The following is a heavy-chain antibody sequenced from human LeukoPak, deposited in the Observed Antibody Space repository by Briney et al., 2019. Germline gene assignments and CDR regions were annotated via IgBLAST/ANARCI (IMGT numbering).Heavy chain of an antibody. J-gene: IGHJ4*02. Sequence: SQTLSLTCAVSGGSISSGGYSWSWIRQPPGKGLEWIGYIYHSGSTYYNPSLKSRVTISVDRSKNQFSLKLSSVTAADTAVYYCARYCGGDCYYFDYWGQGTLVTVSS. CDR1: GGSISSGGYS. D-gene: IGHD2-21*02. CDR3: ARYCGGDCYYFDY. CDR2: IYHSGST. V-gene: IGHV4-30-2*01.